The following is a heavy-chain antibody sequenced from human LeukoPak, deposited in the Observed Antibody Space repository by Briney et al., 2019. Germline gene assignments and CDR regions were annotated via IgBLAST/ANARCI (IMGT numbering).Heavy chain of an antibody. D-gene: IGHD6-13*01. CDR2: IYYSGST. V-gene: IGHV4-39*01. Sequence: SETLSLTCTVSGGSISSSSYYWGWIRQSPGKGLEWIGSIYYSGSTYYNPSLKSRVTISVDTSKNQFSLKLSSVTAADTAVYYCARHARSNSWYRWVWFDPWGQGTLVTVSS. CDR1: GGSISSSSYY. CDR3: ARHARSNSWYRWVWFDP. J-gene: IGHJ5*02.